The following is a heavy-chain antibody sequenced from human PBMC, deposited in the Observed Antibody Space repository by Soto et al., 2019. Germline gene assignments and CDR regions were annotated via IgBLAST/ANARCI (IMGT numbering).Heavy chain of an antibody. CDR1: GFSLSTSGVG. V-gene: IGHV2-5*02. J-gene: IGHJ4*02. CDR2: IYWDDDK. Sequence: QITLKESGPTLVKPTQTLTLTCTFSGFSLSTSGVGVGWIRQPPGKALEWLALIYWDDDKRYSPSLKSRLTITKDTSKNQVVLTMTNMDPVDTATYYCAHRRSMVAHHGSGWYRGGYYFDYWGQGTLVTVSS. D-gene: IGHD6-19*01. CDR3: AHRRSMVAHHGSGWYRGGYYFDY.